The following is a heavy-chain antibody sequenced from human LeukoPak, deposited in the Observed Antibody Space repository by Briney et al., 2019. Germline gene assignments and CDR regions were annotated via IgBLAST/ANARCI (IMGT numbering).Heavy chain of an antibody. D-gene: IGHD6-6*01. Sequence: GGSLRLSCAASGFTFSSYEMNWVRQAPGKGLEWVSYIGSSGSTVYYADSVKGRFSISRDNAKNSLYLQMNSLRAEDTAVYYCTRDEDFYSSSSDYWGQGTLVTVSS. CDR3: TRDEDFYSSSSDY. J-gene: IGHJ4*02. V-gene: IGHV3-48*03. CDR2: IGSSGSTV. CDR1: GFTFSSYE.